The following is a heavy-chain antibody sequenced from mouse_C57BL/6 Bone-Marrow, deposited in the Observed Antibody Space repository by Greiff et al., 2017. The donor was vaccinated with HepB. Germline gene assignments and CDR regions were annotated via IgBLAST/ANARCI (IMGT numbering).Heavy chain of an antibody. V-gene: IGHV3-6*01. CDR3: AREDGYYPWFAY. J-gene: IGHJ3*01. Sequence: EVKLMESGPGLVKPSQSLSLTCSVTGYSITSGYYWNWIRQFPGNKLEWMGYISYDGSNNYNPSLKNRISITRDTSKNQFFLKLNSVTTEDTATYYCAREDGYYPWFAYWGQGTLVTVSA. CDR2: ISYDGSN. D-gene: IGHD2-3*01. CDR1: GYSITSGYY.